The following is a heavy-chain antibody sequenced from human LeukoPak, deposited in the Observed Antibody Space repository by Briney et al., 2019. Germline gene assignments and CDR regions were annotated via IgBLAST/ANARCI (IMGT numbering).Heavy chain of an antibody. J-gene: IGHJ4*02. Sequence: GGSLRLSCAAPGFTFDDYAMHWVRQAPGKGLEWVSGISWNSGSIGYADSVKGRFTISRDNAKKSLYLQMNSPRAEDTALYYCAKGGRYVREFIDYWGQGTLVTVSS. D-gene: IGHD3-16*01. V-gene: IGHV3-9*01. CDR3: AKGGRYVREFIDY. CDR1: GFTFDDYA. CDR2: ISWNSGSI.